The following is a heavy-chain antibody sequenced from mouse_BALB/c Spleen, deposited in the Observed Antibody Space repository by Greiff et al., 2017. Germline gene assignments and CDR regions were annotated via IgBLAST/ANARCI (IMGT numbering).Heavy chain of an antibody. J-gene: IGHJ2*01. D-gene: IGHD2-1*01. Sequence: DVHLVESGGDLVKPGGSLKLSCAASGFTFSSYGMSWVRQTPDKRLEWVATISSGGSYTYYPDSVKGRFTISRDNAKNTLYLQMSSLKSEDTAMYYCASYGNYVNYWGQGTTLTVSS. CDR2: ISSGGSYT. CDR3: ASYGNYVNY. CDR1: GFTFSSYG. V-gene: IGHV5-6*01.